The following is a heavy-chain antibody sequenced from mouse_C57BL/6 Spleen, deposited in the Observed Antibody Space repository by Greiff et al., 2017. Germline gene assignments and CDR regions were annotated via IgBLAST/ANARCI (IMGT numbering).Heavy chain of an antibody. CDR2: IDPNSGGT. J-gene: IGHJ2*01. Sequence: QVQLQQPGAELVKPGASVKLSCKASGYTFTSYWMHWVKQRPGRSLEWIGRIDPNSGGTKYNEKFKSKATLTVDKPSSTAYMQLSSLTSEDSAVYYCARSYDYSNYVDYWGQGTTLTVSS. CDR1: GYTFTSYW. CDR3: ARSYDYSNYVDY. D-gene: IGHD2-5*01. V-gene: IGHV1-72*01.